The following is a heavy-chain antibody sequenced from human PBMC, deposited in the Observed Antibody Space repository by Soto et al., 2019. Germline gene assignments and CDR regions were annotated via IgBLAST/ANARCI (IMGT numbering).Heavy chain of an antibody. Sequence: ESGGGLVKPGGSLRLSCAASGFTFSSYSMNWVRQAPGKGLEWVSSISSSSSYIYYADSVKGRFTISRDNAKNSLYLQMNSLRAEDTAVYYCARGDYDILTGYYPPYHFDYWGQGTLVTVSS. CDR3: ARGDYDILTGYYPPYHFDY. CDR2: ISSSSSYI. J-gene: IGHJ4*02. D-gene: IGHD3-9*01. V-gene: IGHV3-21*01. CDR1: GFTFSSYS.